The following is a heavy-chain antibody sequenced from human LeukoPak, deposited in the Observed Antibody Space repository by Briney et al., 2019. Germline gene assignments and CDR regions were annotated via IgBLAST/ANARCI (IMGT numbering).Heavy chain of an antibody. J-gene: IGHJ4*02. Sequence: SETLSLTCTVSGGSISSSNYCWSWIRQPPGKGLEWIGNVFYSGTTYYYPSLKSRVTISVDTSKNQFSLKLSSVTAADTAVYYCASHYVWGNNPYYPFDHWGQGALVTVSS. D-gene: IGHD3-16*01. CDR2: VFYSGTT. CDR3: ASHYVWGNNPYYPFDH. V-gene: IGHV4-39*01. CDR1: GGSISSSNYC.